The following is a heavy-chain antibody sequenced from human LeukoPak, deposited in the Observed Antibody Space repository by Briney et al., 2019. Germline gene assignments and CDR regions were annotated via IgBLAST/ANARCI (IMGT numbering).Heavy chain of an antibody. CDR3: AKGITIFGVVPTN. Sequence: GGSLRLSCAASGFTFSSYAMSWVRQAPGKGLEWVSAISGSGGSTYYADSVKGRFTISRDNSKNRLYLQMNSLRAEDTAVYYCAKGITIFGVVPTNWGQGTLVTVRS. CDR1: GFTFSSYA. CDR2: ISGSGGST. V-gene: IGHV3-23*01. D-gene: IGHD3-3*01. J-gene: IGHJ4*02.